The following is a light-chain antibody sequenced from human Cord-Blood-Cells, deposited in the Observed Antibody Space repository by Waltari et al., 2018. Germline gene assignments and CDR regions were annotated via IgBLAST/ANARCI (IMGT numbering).Light chain of an antibody. CDR3: SSYAGSNNLV. V-gene: IGLV2-8*01. CDR2: EVS. Sequence: QSALTQPPSASGSPGQSVPISCTGTSSDVGGYNYVSWYQQPPGKAPKLMIYEVSNRPSGVPDRFSGSKSGNTASLTVSGLQGEDEADYYCSSYAGSNNLVFGGGTKLTVL. CDR1: SSDVGGYNY. J-gene: IGLJ2*01.